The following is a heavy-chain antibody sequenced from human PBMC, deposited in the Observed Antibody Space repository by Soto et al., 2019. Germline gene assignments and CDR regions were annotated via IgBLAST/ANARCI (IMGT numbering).Heavy chain of an antibody. J-gene: IGHJ4*02. V-gene: IGHV4-39*01. Sequence: QLQLQESGPGLVKPSETLSLTCTVSGDSISTSNYYWGWIRQPPGEGLEWIGHIFYRGATYYNPSCKSRVTISVDTSKNQFSLKLSSITAADTAVYFCARRGGGDYLFDSWGQGMLVTVSS. D-gene: IGHD4-17*01. CDR3: ARRGGGDYLFDS. CDR2: IFYRGAT. CDR1: GDSISTSNYY.